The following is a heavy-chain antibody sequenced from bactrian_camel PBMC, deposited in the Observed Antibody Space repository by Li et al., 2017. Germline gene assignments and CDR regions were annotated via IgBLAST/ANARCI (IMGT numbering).Heavy chain of an antibody. CDR2: MNSGGYTT. Sequence: QLVESGGGLVQPGGSLRLSCVGSGFTFSSYWMYWVRQAPGKGLEWVSGMNSGGYTTHYGDSVKGRFTISRDNAKNTVYLQMDSLKPEDTAVYYCVRAGGTWGWYNYWGQGTQVTVS. J-gene: IGHJ4*01. D-gene: IGHD7*01. V-gene: IGHV3S25*01. CDR3: VRAGGTWGWYNY. CDR1: GFTFSSYW.